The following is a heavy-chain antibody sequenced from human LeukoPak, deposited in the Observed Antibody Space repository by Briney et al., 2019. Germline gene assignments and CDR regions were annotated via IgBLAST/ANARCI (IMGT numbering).Heavy chain of an antibody. J-gene: IGHJ6*02. CDR2: ISYDGSNK. CDR1: GFTFSSYA. V-gene: IGHV3-30*04. Sequence: PGRSLRLSCAASGFTFSSYAMHWVRQAPGKGLEWVAVISYDGSNKYYADSVKGRFTISRDNSKNTLYLQMNSLRAEDTAVYYCARDHAWELPDYYYYYGMDVWGQGTTVTVSS. CDR3: ARDHAWELPDYYYYYGMDV. D-gene: IGHD1-26*01.